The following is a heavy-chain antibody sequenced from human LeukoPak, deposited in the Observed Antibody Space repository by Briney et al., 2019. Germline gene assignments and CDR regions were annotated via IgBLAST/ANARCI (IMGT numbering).Heavy chain of an antibody. CDR1: GFTFSSYG. J-gene: IGHJ4*02. V-gene: IGHV3-23*01. D-gene: IGHD6-13*01. CDR3: AKLHRDRIAAAGSDY. Sequence: GGSLRLSCAASGFTFSSYGMHWVRQAPGKGLEWVSAISGSGGSTYYADSAKGRFTISRDNSKNTLYLQMNSLRAEDTAVYYCAKLHRDRIAAAGSDYWGQGTLVTVSS. CDR2: ISGSGGST.